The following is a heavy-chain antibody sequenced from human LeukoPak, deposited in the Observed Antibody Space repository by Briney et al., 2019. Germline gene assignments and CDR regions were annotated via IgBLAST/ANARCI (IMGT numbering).Heavy chain of an antibody. Sequence: GGSLRLSCAASGFTFSSYAMSWVRQVPGKGLQWISRINTDGSSTSHADSVKGRFTISRDNAKNTLYLQMNSLRAEDTAVYYCAKDGSTEPFDYWGQGTLVTVSS. D-gene: IGHD1-14*01. CDR1: GFTFSSYA. CDR2: INTDGSST. V-gene: IGHV3-74*01. CDR3: AKDGSTEPFDY. J-gene: IGHJ4*02.